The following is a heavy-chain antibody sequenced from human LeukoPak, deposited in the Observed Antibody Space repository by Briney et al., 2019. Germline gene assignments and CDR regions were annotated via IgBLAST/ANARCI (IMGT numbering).Heavy chain of an antibody. CDR1: GFTFSIYW. CDR2: INQDGSQK. D-gene: IGHD2-21*02. CDR3: VAGDWGVRDSLDL. J-gene: IGHJ3*01. Sequence: PGGSLRLSCAASGFTFSIYWMSWVRQAPGKGLEWVANINQDGSQKYYVDSVKGRFTISRDSAKNSFFLQMSSLRAEDTSVYYCVAGDWGVRDSLDLWGRGTMVTVSS. V-gene: IGHV3-7*01.